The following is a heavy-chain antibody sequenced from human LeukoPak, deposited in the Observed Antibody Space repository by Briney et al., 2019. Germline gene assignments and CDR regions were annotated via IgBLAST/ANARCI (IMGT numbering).Heavy chain of an antibody. CDR1: GFTFSSYV. Sequence: QSGGSLRLSCAASGFTFSSYVMHWVRQAPGKGLEWVAIISYDGSNEYYADSVKGRFTISRDNSKNTLYLQMNSLRAADTAVYYCARGTGYYLIFPFDYWGQGTLVTVSS. CDR2: ISYDGSNE. CDR3: ARGTGYYLIFPFDY. D-gene: IGHD3-9*01. J-gene: IGHJ4*02. V-gene: IGHV3-30*04.